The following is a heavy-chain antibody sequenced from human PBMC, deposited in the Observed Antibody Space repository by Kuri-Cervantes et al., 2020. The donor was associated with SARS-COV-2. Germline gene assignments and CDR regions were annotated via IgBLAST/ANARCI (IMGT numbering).Heavy chain of an antibody. Sequence: GESLKISCTASGFTFNSYNMKWVRQAPGKGLEWVSSISSSSSYIYYADSVKGRFTISRDNAKNSLYLQMNSLRAEDTAVYHCARAQYYYDSSGPTDYWGQGTLVTVSS. CDR2: ISSSSSYI. CDR1: GFTFNSYN. J-gene: IGHJ4*02. V-gene: IGHV3-21*01. D-gene: IGHD3-22*01. CDR3: ARAQYYYDSSGPTDY.